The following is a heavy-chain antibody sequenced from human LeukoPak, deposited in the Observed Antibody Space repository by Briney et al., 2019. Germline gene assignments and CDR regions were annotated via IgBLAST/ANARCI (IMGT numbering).Heavy chain of an antibody. Sequence: SETLSLTCTVSGGSISSGGYYWSWIRQPPGKGLEWIGYIYHSGSTYYNPSLKSRVTISVDTSKNQYSLKLSSVTAADTAVYYCARSDPGYYYMDVWGKGTTVTVSS. CDR3: ARSDPGYYYMDV. CDR2: IYHSGST. D-gene: IGHD2-21*02. CDR1: GGSISSGGYY. J-gene: IGHJ6*03. V-gene: IGHV4-30-2*01.